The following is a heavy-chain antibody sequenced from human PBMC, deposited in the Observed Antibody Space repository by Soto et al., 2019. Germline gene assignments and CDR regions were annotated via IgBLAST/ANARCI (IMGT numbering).Heavy chain of an antibody. D-gene: IGHD2-15*01. CDR3: ARVIYCSGGSCYGAHEKYYYGMDV. Sequence: SVKVSCKASGGTFSSYAISWVRQAPGQGLEWMGGILPIFGTANYAQKFQGRVTITADESTSTAYMELSSLRSEDTAVYYCARVIYCSGGSCYGAHEKYYYGMDVSGQGTTVTVSS. J-gene: IGHJ6*02. V-gene: IGHV1-69*13. CDR2: ILPIFGTA. CDR1: GGTFSSYA.